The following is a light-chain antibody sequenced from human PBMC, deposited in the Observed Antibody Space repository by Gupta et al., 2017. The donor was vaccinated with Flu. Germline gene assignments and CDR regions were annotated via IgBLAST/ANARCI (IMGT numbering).Light chain of an antibody. CDR1: SSNIGNNA. V-gene: IGLV1-36*01. Sequence: QSVLTQPPSVSAAPRQRVTISCSGSSSNIGNNAVNWYQQLPGKAPKLLIYDDDLLPSGVSDRFSGSKSGNSASLAISGLQSEDEADYYCAAWDDSLIGPVFGGGTKLTVL. CDR3: AAWDDSLIGPV. CDR2: DDD. J-gene: IGLJ3*02.